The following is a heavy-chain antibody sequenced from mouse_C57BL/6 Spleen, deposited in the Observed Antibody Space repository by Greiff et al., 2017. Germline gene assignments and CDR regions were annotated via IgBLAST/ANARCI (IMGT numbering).Heavy chain of an antibody. CDR2: INPSSGYT. V-gene: IGHV1-7*01. J-gene: IGHJ2*01. D-gene: IGHD1-1*01. Sequence: QVQLQQSGAELAKPGASVKLSCKASGYTFTSYWMHWVKQRPGQGLEWIGYINPSSGYTKYNQKFKDKATLTADTSSSTAYMQLSSLTYEDSAVYYCAPSFITTVVAGDYFDYWGQGTTLTVSS. CDR1: GYTFTSYW. CDR3: APSFITTVVAGDYFDY.